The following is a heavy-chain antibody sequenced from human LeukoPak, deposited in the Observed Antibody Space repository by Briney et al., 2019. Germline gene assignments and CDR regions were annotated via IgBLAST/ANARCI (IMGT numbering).Heavy chain of an antibody. CDR2: IYYSGST. J-gene: IGHJ4*02. V-gene: IGHV4-34*01. CDR3: ARVRDTYYDSSGYYYFDY. Sequence: SETLSLTCAVYGGSLTGYYWTWIRQPPGKGLEWIGSIYYSGSTYYNPSLKSRVTISVDTSKNQFSLKLSSVTAADTAVYYCARVRDTYYDSSGYYYFDYWGQGTLVTVSS. D-gene: IGHD3-22*01. CDR1: GGSLTGYY.